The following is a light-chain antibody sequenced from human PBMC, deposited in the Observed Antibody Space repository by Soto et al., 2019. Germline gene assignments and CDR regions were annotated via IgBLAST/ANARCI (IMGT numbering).Light chain of an antibody. V-gene: IGKV1D-43*01. CDR2: YAS. CDR3: QHYYSAPQIT. Sequence: AIRMTQSPFSLSASVGDRVTITCWARQGISSYLAWSQHKPAKAPKLFIYYASSLQSWVPSRFSGSGSGTDYTLTISSLQPEDFATYYCQHYYSAPQITFGQGTRLEIK. J-gene: IGKJ5*01. CDR1: QGISSY.